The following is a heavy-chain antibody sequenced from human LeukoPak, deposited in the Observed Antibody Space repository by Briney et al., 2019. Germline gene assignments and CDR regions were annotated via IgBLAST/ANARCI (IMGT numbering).Heavy chain of an antibody. V-gene: IGHV4-31*03. CDR2: IYNSGRT. D-gene: IGHD3-10*02. J-gene: IGHJ4*02. CDR3: AREGGYVERTLDS. Sequence: SQTLSLTCTVSGGPISSGGNFWTSIRQHPGKGLEWIGYIYNSGRTYYNPSLKSRVTISLDTSKNQFSLKLSSVTAADTAVYYCAREGGYVERTLDSWGQGTLVTVSP. CDR1: GGPISSGGNF.